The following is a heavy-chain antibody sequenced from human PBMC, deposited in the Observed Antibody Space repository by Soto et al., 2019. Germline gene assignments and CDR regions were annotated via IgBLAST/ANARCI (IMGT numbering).Heavy chain of an antibody. Sequence: SLRLSCAASGFTFSSYAMHWVRQAPGKGLEWVAGISWNSGGIDYADSVRGRFTISRDNANNSLYLQMNSLRTEDTAVYYCAKDAGGGGNILTGYHVDVASGFDPWGQGTLVTVSS. CDR2: ISWNSGGI. CDR1: GFTFSSYA. V-gene: IGHV3-9*01. CDR3: AKDAGGGGNILTGYHVDVASGFDP. J-gene: IGHJ5*02. D-gene: IGHD3-9*01.